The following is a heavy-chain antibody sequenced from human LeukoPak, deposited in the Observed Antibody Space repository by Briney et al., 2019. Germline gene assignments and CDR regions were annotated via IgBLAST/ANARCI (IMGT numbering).Heavy chain of an antibody. V-gene: IGHV3-21*01. J-gene: IGHJ4*02. CDR3: ARDLAAAGGALY. D-gene: IGHD6-13*01. Sequence: GGSLRLSCAGSGFNFGTYSMNWVRQAPGKGLEWVSSISSGGGNIHYADSLKGRFTISRDNAKNSLYLQMNSLRAEDTAVYYCARDLAAAGGALYWGQGTLVTVSS. CDR1: GFNFGTYS. CDR2: ISSGGGNI.